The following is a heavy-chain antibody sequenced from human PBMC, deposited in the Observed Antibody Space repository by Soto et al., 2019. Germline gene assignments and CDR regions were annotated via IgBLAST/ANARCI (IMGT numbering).Heavy chain of an antibody. Sequence: ASVKVSCKASGYTFTNYGISWVRQAPGQGLEWMGWISAYNGNTNYAQKLQGRVTMTTDTSTSTAYMELRSLRSDDTAVYYCARSMHGGTIAVAGTAPWVFDIWGQGTMATVSS. J-gene: IGHJ3*02. D-gene: IGHD6-19*01. CDR2: ISAYNGNT. CDR1: GYTFTNYG. V-gene: IGHV1-18*04. CDR3: ARSMHGGTIAVAGTAPWVFDI.